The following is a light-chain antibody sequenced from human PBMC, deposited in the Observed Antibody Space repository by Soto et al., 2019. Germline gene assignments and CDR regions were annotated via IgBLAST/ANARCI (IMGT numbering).Light chain of an antibody. CDR1: QRISSY. CDR3: QHSYSTPPT. V-gene: IGKV1-39*01. Sequence: DIQMTQSPSSLSASVGDRVTITCRASQRISSYLNWYQQKPGKAPKLLIYAASSLQSGVPSRFSGSGSWTDFTLTIISLQPEDFATYYCQHSYSTPPTVGQGTNV. J-gene: IGKJ1*01. CDR2: AAS.